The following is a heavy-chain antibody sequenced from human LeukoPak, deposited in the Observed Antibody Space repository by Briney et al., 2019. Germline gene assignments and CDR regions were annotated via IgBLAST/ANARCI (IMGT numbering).Heavy chain of an antibody. V-gene: IGHV3-9*01. Sequence: GGSLRLSCAATGFTFDDYAMHWVRQAPGKGLEWVSGINWNSGNIGYADSVKGRFTISRDNAKNSLYLQMNSLRAEDTAVYYCARDRLPEGVGATALGYWGQGTLVTVSS. D-gene: IGHD1-26*01. CDR1: GFTFDDYA. CDR2: INWNSGNI. J-gene: IGHJ4*02. CDR3: ARDRLPEGVGATALGY.